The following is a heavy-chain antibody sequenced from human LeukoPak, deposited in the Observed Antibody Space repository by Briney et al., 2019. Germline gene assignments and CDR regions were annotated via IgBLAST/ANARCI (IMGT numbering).Heavy chain of an antibody. CDR3: ARPARHCSGGSCTPDWYFCL. D-gene: IGHD2-15*01. V-gene: IGHV4-4*08. J-gene: IGHJ2*01. Sequence: PSETLSLTCTVSSGDSMRNDYWTWIRQSPGKGLEWIGYIAYINSSGRTNYNPSLKSRISISIDTSKNQISLNVTSVTAADTAMYYCARPARHCSGGSCTPDWYFCLWGRGTLVTVSS. CDR1: SGDSMRNDY. CDR2: INSSGRT.